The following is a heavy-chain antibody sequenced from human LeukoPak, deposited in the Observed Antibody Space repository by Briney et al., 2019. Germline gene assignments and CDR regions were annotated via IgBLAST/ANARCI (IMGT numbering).Heavy chain of an antibody. CDR1: GFTFSNSW. J-gene: IGHJ4*02. Sequence: PGGSLRLSCAASGFTFSNSWMSWVRQAPGKGLEWMANIRQDGSEKYYVDSVKGRFTISRDNAKNSLYLQMNSLRPEDTALYYCAKVFYDSDGFYYFGFWGQGTLVTVSS. D-gene: IGHD3-22*01. V-gene: IGHV3-7*03. CDR3: AKVFYDSDGFYYFGF. CDR2: IRQDGSEK.